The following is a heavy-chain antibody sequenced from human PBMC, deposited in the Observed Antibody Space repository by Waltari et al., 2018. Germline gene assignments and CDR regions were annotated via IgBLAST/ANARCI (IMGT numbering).Heavy chain of an antibody. Sequence: QVQLVQPGAEVTRPGASVKVSCKASGYTFTGPYIHWIRQAPGQGLEWMGWINTNLGGTKFAQKFQGRITLTRDTSITTAYMELRRLTFDDTAVYYCARSPPSYSSSWYFFEHWGQGTLVTVSS. J-gene: IGHJ4*02. D-gene: IGHD6-13*01. CDR1: GYTFTGPY. CDR2: INTNLGGT. CDR3: ARSPPSYSSSWYFFEH. V-gene: IGHV1-2*02.